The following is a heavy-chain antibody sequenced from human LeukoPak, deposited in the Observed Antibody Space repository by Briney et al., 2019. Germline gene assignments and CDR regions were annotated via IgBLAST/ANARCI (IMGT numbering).Heavy chain of an antibody. CDR3: ARGSCSGGSCYDYYYYYYMDV. D-gene: IGHD2-15*01. V-gene: IGHV6-1*01. Sequence: SQTLSLTCAISGDSVSSNSAAWNWIRQSPSRGLEWLGRTYYRSKWYNDYAVSVKSRITINPDTSKNQFSLQLNSVTPEDTAVYYCARGSCSGGSCYDYYYYYYMDVWGKGPRSPSP. CDR2: TYYRSKWYN. J-gene: IGHJ6*03. CDR1: GDSVSSNSAA.